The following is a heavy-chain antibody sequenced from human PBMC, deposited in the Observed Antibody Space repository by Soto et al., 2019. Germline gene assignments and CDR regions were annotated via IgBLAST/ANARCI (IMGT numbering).Heavy chain of an antibody. CDR3: ATFYSSGWARAHLYN. Sequence: QVQLVQSGAEVKKPGASVKVSCKASDYTFTRNGISWERQAPGQGLEWMGWISGYSGSTNYAQKFQGRFNMTTDTPTSTAYMELRSLRADDTAVYYCATFYSSGWARAHLYNWGHGHLVTVSS. CDR2: ISGYSGST. CDR1: DYTFTRNG. D-gene: IGHD6-19*01. V-gene: IGHV1-18*01. J-gene: IGHJ4*01.